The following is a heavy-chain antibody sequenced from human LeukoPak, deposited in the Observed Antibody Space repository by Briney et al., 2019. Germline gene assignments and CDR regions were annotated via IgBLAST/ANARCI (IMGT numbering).Heavy chain of an antibody. CDR1: GFTFSSYG. V-gene: IGHV3-30*02. CDR2: IRNDGSNK. D-gene: IGHD6-13*01. Sequence: GGSLRLSCAASGFTFSSYGMHWVRQAPGKGLEWVAFIRNDGSNKYNADSVKGRFTISRDNAKNSLYLQMNSLRAEDTAMYYCARDNLAAAGDDNFDFWGQGTMVTVSS. J-gene: IGHJ3*01. CDR3: ARDNLAAAGDDNFDF.